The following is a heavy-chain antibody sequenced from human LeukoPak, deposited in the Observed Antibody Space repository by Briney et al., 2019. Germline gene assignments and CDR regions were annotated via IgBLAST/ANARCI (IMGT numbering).Heavy chain of an antibody. Sequence: SQTLSLTCTVSGGSISSGDYYWTWIRQPPGKGLEWIGYIYYSGNSYSNPCLKIRLILSVDTSKIQFSLKLSSVTAADTSVYYCARGLGSSWYGDWGQGTLVTVSS. CDR1: GGSISSGDYY. CDR2: IYYSGNS. J-gene: IGHJ4*02. CDR3: ARGLGSSWYGD. V-gene: IGHV4-30-4*01. D-gene: IGHD6-13*01.